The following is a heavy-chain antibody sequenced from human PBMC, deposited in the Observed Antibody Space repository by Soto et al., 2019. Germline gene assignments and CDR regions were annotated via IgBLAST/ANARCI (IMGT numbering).Heavy chain of an antibody. CDR1: GFTFRSYG. CDR3: ARDRLVPYGYGMDV. D-gene: IGHD2-2*01. J-gene: IGHJ6*02. CDR2: IWFDGSKK. V-gene: IGHV3-33*01. Sequence: PGGSLRLSCAASGFTFRSYGIHWVHQAPGKGLEWVALIWFDGSKKYYVDSVKGRFAVSRDNSKNTLYLQMNSLRVEDTAVYYCARDRLVPYGYGMDVWGQGTTVTVSS.